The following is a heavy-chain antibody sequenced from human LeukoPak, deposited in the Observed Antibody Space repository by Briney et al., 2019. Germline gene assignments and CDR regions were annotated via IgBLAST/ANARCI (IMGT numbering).Heavy chain of an antibody. CDR1: GYTLTELS. D-gene: IGHD3-9*01. CDR3: AANFPKLRYFVNFNY. CDR2: FDPEDGET. V-gene: IGHV1-24*01. J-gene: IGHJ4*02. Sequence: ASVKVSCKVSGYTLTELSMHWVRQAPGKGLEWMGGFDPEDGETIYAQKFQGRVTMTEDTSTDTAYMELSSLRSEDTAVYYCAANFPKLRYFVNFNYWGQGPRLTVSS.